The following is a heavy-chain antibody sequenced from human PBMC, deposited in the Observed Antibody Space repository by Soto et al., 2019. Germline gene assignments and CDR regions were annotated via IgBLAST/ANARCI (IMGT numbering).Heavy chain of an antibody. CDR1: GYPVTAYY. CDR2: INPATGAA. J-gene: IGHJ3*02. D-gene: IGHD3-3*01. CDR3: ARGGGVGVAGSAAFDM. Sequence: QLHLVQSGAVVKKPGASVTVSCSASGYPVTAYYMHWVRQAPGRGLEWMGGINPATGAAKYTQTFQGRVTMNRDKSTRTVFMELSGLTSEETAVFYCARGGGVGVAGSAAFDMWGQGTLVTVSS. V-gene: IGHV1-2*02.